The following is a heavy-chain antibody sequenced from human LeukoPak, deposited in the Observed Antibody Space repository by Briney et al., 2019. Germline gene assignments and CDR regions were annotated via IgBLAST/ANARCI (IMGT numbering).Heavy chain of an antibody. CDR3: ARSSSWYGVDY. CDR2: IYYSGST. V-gene: IGHV4-39*07. J-gene: IGHJ4*02. CDR1: GGSISSSSYY. D-gene: IGHD6-13*01. Sequence: PSETLSLTCTVSGGSISSSSYYWGWIRQPPGKGLEWIGSIYYSGSTYYNPSLKSRVTISVDTSKNQFSLKLSSVTAADTAVYYCARSSSWYGVDYWGQGTLVTVSS.